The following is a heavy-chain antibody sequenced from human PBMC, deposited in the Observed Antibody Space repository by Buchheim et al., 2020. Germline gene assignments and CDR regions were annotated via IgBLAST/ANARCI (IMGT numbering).Heavy chain of an antibody. Sequence: QVQLVESGGGVVQPGRSLRLSCAAPGFTFSSYGMHWVRQAPGKGLEWVAVIWYDGSNKYYADSVKGRFTISRDNSKNTLYLQMNSLRAEHTAVYYWARGKGYGDYLDYWGQGTL. CDR2: IWYDGSNK. CDR1: GFTFSSYG. CDR3: ARGKGYGDYLDY. J-gene: IGHJ4*02. D-gene: IGHD4-17*01. V-gene: IGHV3-33*01.